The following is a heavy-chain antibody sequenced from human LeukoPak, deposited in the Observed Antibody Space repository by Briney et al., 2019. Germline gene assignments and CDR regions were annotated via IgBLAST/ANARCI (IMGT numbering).Heavy chain of an antibody. Sequence: PGGSLRLSCAASGFTFSSFDMHWVRQSTGKGLEWVSGIDTAADTYYLGSVKGRFTISRENAKNSLSLQMDSLRVGDTAVYFCAKALTSGDSYSDYWGQGTLVTVSS. D-gene: IGHD2-21*02. V-gene: IGHV3-13*01. CDR2: IDTAADT. CDR1: GFTFSSFD. J-gene: IGHJ4*02. CDR3: AKALTSGDSYSDY.